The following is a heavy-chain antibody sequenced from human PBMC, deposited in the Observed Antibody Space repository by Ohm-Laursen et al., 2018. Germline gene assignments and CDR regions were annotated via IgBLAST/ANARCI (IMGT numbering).Heavy chain of an antibody. J-gene: IGHJ4*02. V-gene: IGHV3-33*05. D-gene: IGHD3-16*02. Sequence: SLRLSCAASGFTFSTYGIHWVRQAPGKGLEWVAVISYDGSNKYYADSVKGRFTISRDNSKNTLYLQMNSLRAEDTAVYYCARGPTENYVWGSYRYSRGEGFDYWGQGTLVTVSS. CDR3: ARGPTENYVWGSYRYSRGEGFDY. CDR2: ISYDGSNK. CDR1: GFTFSTYG.